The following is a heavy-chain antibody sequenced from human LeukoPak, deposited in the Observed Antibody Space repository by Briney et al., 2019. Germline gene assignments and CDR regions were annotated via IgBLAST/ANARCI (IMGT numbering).Heavy chain of an antibody. V-gene: IGHV3-7*01. Sequence: PGGSLRLSCAASGFTFGSYWMTWVRQAPGKGLEWVANIKQDGSEKYYVDSVKGRFTISRDNAKNSLYLQMNSLRAEDTAVYYCARERLGYYSSSGCWGQGTLVTVSS. CDR2: IKQDGSEK. J-gene: IGHJ4*02. D-gene: IGHD6-6*01. CDR3: ARERLGYYSSSGC. CDR1: GFTFGSYW.